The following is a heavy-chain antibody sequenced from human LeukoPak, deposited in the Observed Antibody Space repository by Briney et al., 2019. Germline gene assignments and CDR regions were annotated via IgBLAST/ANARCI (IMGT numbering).Heavy chain of an antibody. CDR3: AKWASSGYYFHH. CDR1: GFTFSTHG. CDR2: IRLDGSNK. D-gene: IGHD3-22*01. V-gene: IGHV3-30*02. J-gene: IGHJ1*01. Sequence: GSLRLSCAASGFTFSTHGMHWVRQDPGKGLEWVAFIRLDGSNKYYADSVKGRFTISRDNSKNTLYLQINSLRAEDTAVYYCAKWASSGYYFHHWGQGTLVTVSS.